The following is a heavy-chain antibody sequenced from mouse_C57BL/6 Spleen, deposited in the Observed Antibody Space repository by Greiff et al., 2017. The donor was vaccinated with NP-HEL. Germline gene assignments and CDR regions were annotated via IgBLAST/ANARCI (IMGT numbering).Heavy chain of an antibody. V-gene: IGHV1-81*01. CDR1: GYTFTSYG. Sequence: VQGVESGAELARPGASVKLSCKASGYTFTSYGISWVKQRTGQGLEWIGEIYPRSGNTYYNEKFKGKATLTADKSSSTAYMELRSLTSEDSAVDFCARIDYDDAMDYWGQGTSVTVSS. CDR2: IYPRSGNT. D-gene: IGHD2-4*01. J-gene: IGHJ4*01. CDR3: ARIDYDDAMDY.